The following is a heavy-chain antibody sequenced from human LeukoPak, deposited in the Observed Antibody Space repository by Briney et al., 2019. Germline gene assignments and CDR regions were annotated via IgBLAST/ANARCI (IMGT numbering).Heavy chain of an antibody. CDR2: ISNNGGST. CDR1: GFTFSSYG. D-gene: IGHD2-15*01. J-gene: IGHJ4*02. V-gene: IGHV3-64*01. Sequence: GGSLRLSCAASGFTFSSYGLHWVRQAPGKGLEYVSAISNNGGSTYYANSVKGRFTIFRDNSKNTLYLQMGSLRPEGMAVYYCARSGYCSGGTCYVDYWGQGTLVTVSS. CDR3: ARSGYCSGGTCYVDY.